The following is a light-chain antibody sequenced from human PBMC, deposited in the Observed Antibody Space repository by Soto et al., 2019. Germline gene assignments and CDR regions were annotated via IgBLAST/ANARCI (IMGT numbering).Light chain of an antibody. V-gene: IGKV4-1*01. CDR3: QQYYAIPRT. Sequence: DIVMTQSPDSLAVSLGERAIINCKSSQSVLDRSNNKNYLTWYQQKPGQPPKPLIYWASTREFGVPDRFSGSWSGTDFTLTISSLQAEDVALYYCQQYYAIPRTFGQGTKVEIK. CDR2: WAS. J-gene: IGKJ1*01. CDR1: QSVLDRSNNKNY.